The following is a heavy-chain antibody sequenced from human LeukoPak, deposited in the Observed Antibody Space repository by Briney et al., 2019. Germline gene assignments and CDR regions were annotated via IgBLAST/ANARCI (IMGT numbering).Heavy chain of an antibody. CDR1: GFTFSSYG. CDR2: IWYDGSNK. CDR3: ARGITGTTGFDY. Sequence: GGSLRLSCAASGFTFSSYGMHWVRQAPGKGLEWVAVIWYDGSNKYYADSVKGRFTISRDNSKNTLYLQMNSLRAEDTAVYYCARGITGTTGFDYWGQGALVTVSS. V-gene: IGHV3-33*01. J-gene: IGHJ4*02. D-gene: IGHD1-7*01.